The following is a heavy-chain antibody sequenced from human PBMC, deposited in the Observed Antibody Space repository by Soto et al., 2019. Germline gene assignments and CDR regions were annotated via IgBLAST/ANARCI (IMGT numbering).Heavy chain of an antibody. J-gene: IGHJ5*02. CDR1: GYTFTTFW. V-gene: IGHV5-10-1*01. CDR3: AILFSSSGTSDSCIVP. CDR2: IDPRDSYT. Sequence: ESLKISCKGFGYTFTTFWISWARQMPGKGLEWMGRIDPRDSYTNYSPSFQGHVSISVDKSINTAYLQWGYLKASDTAMYYCAILFSSSGTSDSCIVPRGEGIPVSVSS. D-gene: IGHD3-22*01.